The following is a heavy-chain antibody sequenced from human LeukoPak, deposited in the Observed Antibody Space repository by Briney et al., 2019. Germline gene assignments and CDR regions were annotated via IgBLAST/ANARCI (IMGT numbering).Heavy chain of an antibody. CDR1: GGTFSSYA. CDR3: ARVDTAMVGYWFDP. D-gene: IGHD5-18*01. Sequence: SVKVSCKASGGTFSSYAISWVRQAPGQGLEWMGRIIPILGIANYAQKFQGRVTITADKSTSTAYMELSGLRSEDTAVYYCARVDTAMVGYWFDPWGQGTLVTVSS. V-gene: IGHV1-69*04. J-gene: IGHJ5*02. CDR2: IIPILGIA.